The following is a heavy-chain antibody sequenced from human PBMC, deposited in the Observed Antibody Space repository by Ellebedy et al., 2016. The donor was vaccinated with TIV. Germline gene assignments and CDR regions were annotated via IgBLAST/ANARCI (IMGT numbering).Heavy chain of an antibody. CDR3: ARHNKVDPSGSYVEDY. CDR1: GGSISGYY. CDR2: IYYRGTT. Sequence: SETLSLXCTVSGGSISGYYWRWLRQSPGRGLEWIGYIYYRGTTAYHPSLKSRVTVSVDTSKNQFSLRLISVTAADTAVYYCARHNKVDPSGSYVEDYWGQGTLVTVSS. D-gene: IGHD3-10*01. V-gene: IGHV4-59*08. J-gene: IGHJ4*02.